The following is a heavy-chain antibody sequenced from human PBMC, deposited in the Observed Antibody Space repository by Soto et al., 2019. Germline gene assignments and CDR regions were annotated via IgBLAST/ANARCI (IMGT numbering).Heavy chain of an antibody. Sequence: EVQLVESGGGLVQPGGSVRLSCTASGFTFSDSWMTWVRQAPGKGLEWVARIKPDESEKKYADSVKGRFSISRDNAKNSMYLQMDSLRCEDTAVYYCVRGGSNYASWGQGTLVTVSS. CDR3: VRGGSNYAS. V-gene: IGHV3-7*01. D-gene: IGHD4-4*01. CDR1: GFTFSDSW. J-gene: IGHJ5*02. CDR2: IKPDESEK.